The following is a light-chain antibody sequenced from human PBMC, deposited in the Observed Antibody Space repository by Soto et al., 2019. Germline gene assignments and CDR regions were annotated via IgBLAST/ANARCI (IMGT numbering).Light chain of an antibody. CDR1: SSDVGGYNY. CDR2: DVS. CDR3: CSYAGSYTHV. V-gene: IGLV2-11*01. Sequence: QSALTRPRSVSGSPGQSVTISSTGTSSDVGGYNYVSWYQQHPGKAPKLMIYDVSKRPSGVPDRFSGSKSGNTASLTISGLQAEDEADYYCCSYAGSYTHVFGTGTKLTVL. J-gene: IGLJ1*01.